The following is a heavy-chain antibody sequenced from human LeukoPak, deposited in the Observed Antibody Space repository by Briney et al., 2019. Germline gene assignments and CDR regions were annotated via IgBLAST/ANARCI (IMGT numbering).Heavy chain of an antibody. D-gene: IGHD2-15*01. CDR3: ARDGSPYCSGGSCYPRY. CDR2: IYSGGST. J-gene: IGHJ4*02. CDR1: GFTVSSNY. V-gene: IGHV3-53*01. Sequence: GGSLRLSCAASGFTVSSNYMSWVRQAPGKGLEWVSVIYSGGSTYYADSVKGRFTISRDNSKNTLYLQMNSLRAEDTAVYYCARDGSPYCSGGSCYPRYWGQGTLVTVSS.